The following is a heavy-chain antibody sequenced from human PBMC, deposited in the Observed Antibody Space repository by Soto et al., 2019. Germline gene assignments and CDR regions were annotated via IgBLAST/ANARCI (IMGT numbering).Heavy chain of an antibody. CDR2: MNPNSGNT. Sequence: QVQLVQSGAEVKKPGASVKVSCKASGYTFTSYDINWVRQATGQGLEWMGWMNPNSGNTGYAQKFKGRVTTTRNTSLSTAYIELSSLTSEDTAVYYCASSASGWYLYWGQGTLVTVPS. D-gene: IGHD6-19*01. CDR1: GYTFTSYD. CDR3: ASSASGWYLY. J-gene: IGHJ4*02. V-gene: IGHV1-8*01.